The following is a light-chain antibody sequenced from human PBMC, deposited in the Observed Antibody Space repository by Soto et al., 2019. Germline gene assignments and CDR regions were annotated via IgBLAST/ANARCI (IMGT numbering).Light chain of an antibody. V-gene: IGKV4-1*01. Sequence: DIVMTQSPDSLAVSLGERATINCESSQSVLYSSNNKNYLAWYQQRPGQPPKLLIYWASTRESGVPDRFSGSGSGTDFTLTITSLQAEDVSFYYCQQYESTPPTFGQGTKLEIK. CDR3: QQYESTPPT. CDR1: QSVLYSSNNKNY. J-gene: IGKJ2*01. CDR2: WAS.